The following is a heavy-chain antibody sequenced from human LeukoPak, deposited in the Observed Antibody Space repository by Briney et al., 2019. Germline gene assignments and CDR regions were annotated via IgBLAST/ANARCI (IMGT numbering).Heavy chain of an antibody. V-gene: IGHV1-8*01. Sequence: ASVKVSCKASGYTFTSYDINWVRQATGQGLEWMGWMNPNSGNTGYAQKFQGRVTMTRNTSISTAYMELSSLRSEDTAVYYCARENGDGYNFNDAFDIWGQGTMVTVSS. D-gene: IGHD5-12*01. CDR3: ARENGDGYNFNDAFDI. CDR2: MNPNSGNT. J-gene: IGHJ3*02. CDR1: GYTFTSYD.